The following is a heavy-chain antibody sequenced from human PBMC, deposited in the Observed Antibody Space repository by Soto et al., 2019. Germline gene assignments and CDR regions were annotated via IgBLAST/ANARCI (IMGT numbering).Heavy chain of an antibody. V-gene: IGHV1-18*01. CDR3: ARGTTYYYNSSGYSGGYFDY. CDR2: ISAYNGNT. CDR1: GYTFTSYG. D-gene: IGHD3-22*01. Sequence: QVQLVQSGAEVKKPGASVKVSCKASGYTFTSYGISWMRQAPGQGLEWMGWISAYNGNTNYAQKLQGRVTMTTDTSTCTAYMELRSLRSDDTAVYYCARGTTYYYNSSGYSGGYFDYWGQGTLVTVSS. J-gene: IGHJ4*02.